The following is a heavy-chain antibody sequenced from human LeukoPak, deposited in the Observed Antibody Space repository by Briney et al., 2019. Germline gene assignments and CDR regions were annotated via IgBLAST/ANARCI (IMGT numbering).Heavy chain of an antibody. D-gene: IGHD6-19*01. Sequence: SETLSLTCTVSGGSVSGYYCNWIRQPPGKGLEWIASGDYSGGTYYNPSLESRVAISADMSKNQFSLKLTSVTGADTAVYYCAGERGEEYSSGWYKRNYFDNWGQGIRVTVSS. CDR1: GGSVSGYY. V-gene: IGHV4-59*02. CDR3: AGERGEEYSSGWYKRNYFDN. J-gene: IGHJ4*02. CDR2: GDYSGGT.